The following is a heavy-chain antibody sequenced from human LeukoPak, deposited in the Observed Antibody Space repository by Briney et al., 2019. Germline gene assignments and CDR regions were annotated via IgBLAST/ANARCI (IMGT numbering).Heavy chain of an antibody. CDR2: IHRGGNT. V-gene: IGHV3-66*01. CDR3: ARDPGYGLGVDYGDY. D-gene: IGHD3-16*01. CDR1: GFTVSGNY. Sequence: GGSLRLSRAASGFTVSGNYMSWVRQAPGKGLEWLSVIHRGGNTYYADSVKGRFTISRDSSKNTVFLQMDSLRAEDTAVYYCARDPGYGLGVDYGDYWGQGTLVTVPS. J-gene: IGHJ4*02.